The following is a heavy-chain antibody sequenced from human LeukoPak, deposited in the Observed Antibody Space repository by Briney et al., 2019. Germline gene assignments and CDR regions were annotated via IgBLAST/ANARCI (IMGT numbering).Heavy chain of an antibody. D-gene: IGHD3-3*01. J-gene: IGHJ4*02. CDR1: GFTFSSYA. CDR3: AKEGGTYYDFWSGYSYHPYFDY. Sequence: GGSLRLSCAASGFTFSSYAMSWVRQAPGKGLEWVSAISGSGGSTYYADSVKGRFTISRDNSKNTLYLQMNSLRAEDTAVYYCAKEGGTYYDFWSGYSYHPYFDYCGQGTLVTVSS. CDR2: ISGSGGST. V-gene: IGHV3-23*01.